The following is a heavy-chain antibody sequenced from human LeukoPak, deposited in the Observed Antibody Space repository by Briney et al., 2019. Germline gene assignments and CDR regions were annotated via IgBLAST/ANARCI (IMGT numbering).Heavy chain of an antibody. CDR2: IKQDGSEK. D-gene: IGHD3-3*01. CDR1: GFTFSSYW. J-gene: IGHJ4*02. CDR3: ARTGGGDYDFWRGLRGYFDY. Sequence: GGSLRLSCAASGFTFSSYWMSWVRQAPGKGLEWVANIKQDGSEKYYVDSVKGRFTISRDNAKNSLYLQMNSLRAEDTAVYYCARTGGGDYDFWRGLRGYFDYWGQGTLVTVSS. V-gene: IGHV3-7*01.